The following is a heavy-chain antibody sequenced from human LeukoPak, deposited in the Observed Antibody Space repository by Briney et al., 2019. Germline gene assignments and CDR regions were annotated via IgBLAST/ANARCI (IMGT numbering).Heavy chain of an antibody. V-gene: IGHV1-8*01. CDR3: ARDYRGNSGWFDP. D-gene: IGHD4-23*01. CDR2: MNPNSGAT. Sequence: ASVKVSCKASGYSFTSYDINWVRQATGQGPEWLGWMNPNSGATGYAQQFQGRVTLTRDTSINTAYMELSSLRSDDAAVYYCARDYRGNSGWFDPWGQGTLVTVSS. CDR1: GYSFTSYD. J-gene: IGHJ5*02.